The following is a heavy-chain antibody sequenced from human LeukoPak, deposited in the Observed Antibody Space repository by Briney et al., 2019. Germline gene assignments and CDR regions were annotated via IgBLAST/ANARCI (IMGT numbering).Heavy chain of an antibody. CDR3: ARGGAPGHPYYHYMDV. Sequence: PSETLSLTCTVSGGSISDFYWSWIRQPPGKGLQWIGYINYSGNTNSHPSLKSRATISVDTSKNQFSLKLTSVTAADTAVYYCARGGAPGHPYYHYMDVWGKGTTVTVSS. V-gene: IGHV4-59*01. J-gene: IGHJ6*03. CDR1: GGSISDFY. CDR2: INYSGNT.